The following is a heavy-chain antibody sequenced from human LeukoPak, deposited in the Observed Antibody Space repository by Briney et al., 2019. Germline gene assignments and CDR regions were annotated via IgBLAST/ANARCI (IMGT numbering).Heavy chain of an antibody. V-gene: IGHV3-30*18. J-gene: IGHJ4*02. D-gene: IGHD1-7*01. CDR2: ISYDGSNK. CDR1: GFTFSSYG. CDR3: AKEGEITGTLDY. Sequence: GRSLRLSCAAPGFTFSSYGMHWVRQAPGKGLEWVAVISYDGSNKYYADSVKGRFTISRDNSKNTLYLQMNSLRAEDTAVYYCAKEGEITGTLDYWGQGTLVTVSS.